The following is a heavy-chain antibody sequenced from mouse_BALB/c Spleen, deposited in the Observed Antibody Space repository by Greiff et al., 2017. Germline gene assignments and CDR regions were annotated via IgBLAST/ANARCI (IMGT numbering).Heavy chain of an antibody. Sequence: QVQLQQPGAELVKPGAPVKLSCKASGYTFTSYWMNWVKQRPGRGLEWIGRIDPSDSETHYNQKFKDKATLTVDKSSSTAYIQLSSLTSEDSEVYYCAREEDGYYFLAYWGQGTLVTVSA. CDR1: GYTFTSYW. CDR2: IDPSDSET. CDR3: AREEDGYYFLAY. J-gene: IGHJ3*01. V-gene: IGHV1-69*02. D-gene: IGHD2-3*01.